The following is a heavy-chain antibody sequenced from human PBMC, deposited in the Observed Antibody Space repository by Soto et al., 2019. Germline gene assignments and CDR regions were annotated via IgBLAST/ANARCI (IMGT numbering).Heavy chain of an antibody. V-gene: IGHV1-18*01. CDR2: ISAYNGNT. CDR1: GYTFTSYG. CDR3: ARGWVIAARPVGYYYYGMDV. Sequence: QVQLVQSGAEVKKPGASVKVSCKASGYTFTSYGINWVRQAPGQGLEWMGWISAYNGNTNYAQKLQGRVTMTTDTSTSTAYMELRSLRSDDTAVYYCARGWVIAARPVGYYYYGMDVWGQGTTVTVSS. J-gene: IGHJ6*02. D-gene: IGHD6-6*01.